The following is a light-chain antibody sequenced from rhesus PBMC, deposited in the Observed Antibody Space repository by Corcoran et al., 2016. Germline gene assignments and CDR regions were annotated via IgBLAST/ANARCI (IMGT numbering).Light chain of an antibody. Sequence: DIQMTQSPSFLSASVGYKVTITCHASQGISSWLAWYQQKPGKDPKPLIYAASSLQSGVPSRFSGSGSGTDYTRTVRRLQPEDFATYYYQQYNDLPYSFGQGTKVEIK. CDR3: QQYNDLPYS. J-gene: IGKJ2*01. CDR2: AAS. CDR1: QGISSW. V-gene: IGKV1-19*01.